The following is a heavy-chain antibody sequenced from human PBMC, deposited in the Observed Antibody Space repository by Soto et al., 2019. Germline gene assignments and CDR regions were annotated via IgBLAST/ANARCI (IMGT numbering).Heavy chain of an antibody. J-gene: IGHJ4*02. Sequence: QVQVQESGPGLVKPSGTLSLTCAVSGGSISTDNWWSWVRQPPGKGVEWFGGIYHTGKTNYNPSLKSRVTISADTSKNQLSLQPTSVTAADTAVYYCARDQDSGWGLDSWGQGIGVTVSS. CDR2: IYHTGKT. D-gene: IGHD6-19*01. V-gene: IGHV4-4*02. CDR1: GGSISTDNW. CDR3: ARDQDSGWGLDS.